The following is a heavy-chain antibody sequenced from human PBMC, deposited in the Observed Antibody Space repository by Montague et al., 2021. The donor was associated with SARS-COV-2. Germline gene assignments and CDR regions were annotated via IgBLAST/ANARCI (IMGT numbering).Heavy chain of an antibody. CDR3: ARDHMSVLFMVDYYGMDD. J-gene: IGHJ6*02. CDR1: GGSISSDY. CDR2: INQSGST. D-gene: IGHD2-8*01. V-gene: IGHV4-4*07. Sequence: SETLSLTCTVSGGSISSDYWSWIRQPPGKGLEWIGGINQSGSTNYNPSLKSRVTMSVDTSKNQFSLKLSSVTAADTAVYYCARDHMSVLFMVDYYGMDDWGQGTTVTVSS.